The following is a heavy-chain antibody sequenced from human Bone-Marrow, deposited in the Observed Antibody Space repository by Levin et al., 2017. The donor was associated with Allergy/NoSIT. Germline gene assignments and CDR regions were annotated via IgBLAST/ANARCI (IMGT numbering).Heavy chain of an antibody. V-gene: IGHV1-2*06. J-gene: IGHJ6*02. D-gene: IGHD2-15*01. CDR2: INPNSGGT. CDR3: ARDIRYCSGGSCYLATMGV. Sequence: GESLKISCKASGYTFTGYFMHWVRQAPGQGLEWMGRINPNSGGTNYTQKFQGRVTMTRDTCISTAYMALSRLRSDDTAVDYCARDIRYCSGGSCYLATMGVWGQGTTVTVSS. CDR1: GYTFTGYF.